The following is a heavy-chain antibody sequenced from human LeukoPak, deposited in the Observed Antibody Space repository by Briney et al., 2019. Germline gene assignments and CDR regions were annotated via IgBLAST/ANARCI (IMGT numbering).Heavy chain of an antibody. D-gene: IGHD5-12*01. CDR3: ARDQAMVATITSWFDP. J-gene: IGHJ5*02. Sequence: ASVKVSCKASGYTFTGYYMHWVRQAPGQGLEWMGWINPNSGGTNYAQKFQGRVTMTRGTSISTAYMELSRLRSDDTAVYYCARDQAMVATITSWFDPWGQGTLVTVSS. CDR1: GYTFTGYY. CDR2: INPNSGGT. V-gene: IGHV1-2*02.